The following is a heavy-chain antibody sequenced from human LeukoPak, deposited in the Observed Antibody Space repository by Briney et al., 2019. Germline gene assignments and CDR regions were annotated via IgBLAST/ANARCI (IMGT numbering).Heavy chain of an antibody. D-gene: IGHD3-10*01. V-gene: IGHV3-21*01. Sequence: GGSLRLSCAASAFSFSSYSINWVRQAPGKGLEWVSSISSSSDYIYYADSLKGRFTISRDNAKNSLYLQMNSLRAEDTAVYYCARGLRSGSYYPRFDYWGRGTLVTVSS. CDR2: ISSSSDYI. CDR3: ARGLRSGSYYPRFDY. CDR1: AFSFSSYS. J-gene: IGHJ4*02.